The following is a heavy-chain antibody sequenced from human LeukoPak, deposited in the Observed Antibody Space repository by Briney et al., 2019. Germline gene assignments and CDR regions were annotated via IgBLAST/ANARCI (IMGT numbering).Heavy chain of an antibody. V-gene: IGHV3-21*01. CDR2: ISSSSSYI. J-gene: IGHJ6*02. CDR1: GFTFSSYS. Sequence: GGSLRLSCAASGFTFSSYSMDWVRQAPGKGLEWVSSISSSSSYIYYADSVEGRFTISRDNAKNSLYLQMNSLRAEDTAVYYCAREGYYGSGSYSSYYYGMDVWGQGTTVTVSS. D-gene: IGHD3-10*01. CDR3: AREGYYGSGSYSSYYYGMDV.